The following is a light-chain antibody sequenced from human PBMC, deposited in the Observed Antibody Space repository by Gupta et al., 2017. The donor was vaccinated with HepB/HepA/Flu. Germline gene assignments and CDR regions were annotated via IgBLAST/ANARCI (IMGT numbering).Light chain of an antibody. J-gene: IGKJ5*01. V-gene: IGKV1-9*01. CDR3: QQFYSYPIT. Sequence: DIQLTQSPSFLSASVVDRVTITCRASQDINSYLIWYQQKPGKAPNLLIYTASTFQGGVPSRFSGSGSGTEFTLTISSLQPEDFATYYCQQFYSYPITFGQGTRLDIK. CDR1: QDINSY. CDR2: TAS.